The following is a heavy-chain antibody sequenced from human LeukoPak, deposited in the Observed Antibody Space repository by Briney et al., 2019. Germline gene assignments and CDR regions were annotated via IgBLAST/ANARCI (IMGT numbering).Heavy chain of an antibody. V-gene: IGHV3-53*01. CDR3: ARDLGRGA. J-gene: IGHJ5*02. CDR1: GFTVSSSY. Sequence: GGSLRLSCAASGFTVSSSYMSWVRQAPGRGLEWVSVIYIDGSTYYADSVKGRFTISRDNSKNTLYLQMNSLRAEDTAMYYCARDLGRGAWGQGTLVTVSS. CDR2: IYIDGST. D-gene: IGHD2-15*01.